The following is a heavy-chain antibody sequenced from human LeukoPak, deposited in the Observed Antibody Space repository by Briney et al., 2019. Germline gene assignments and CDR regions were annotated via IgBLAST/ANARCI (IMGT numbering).Heavy chain of an antibody. CDR3: AKEGPSYYYDSSGYYRI. J-gene: IGHJ4*02. D-gene: IGHD3-22*01. CDR2: MSSSSSSNYK. Sequence: GESLTLSYTASGFSLSAYSMNWVRQAPGKGLEWVSTMSSSSSSNYKYYADSVKGRFTISRDNSKNTLYLQMNSLRAEDTAVYYCAKEGPSYYYDSSGYYRIWGQGTLVTVSS. V-gene: IGHV3-21*04. CDR1: GFSLSAYS.